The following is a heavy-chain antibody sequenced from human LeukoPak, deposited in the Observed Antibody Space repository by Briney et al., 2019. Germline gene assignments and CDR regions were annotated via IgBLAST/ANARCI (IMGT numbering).Heavy chain of an antibody. V-gene: IGHV1-8*03. CDR2: MNPNSGNT. CDR1: GYTFTSYD. Sequence: VKVSCKASGYTFTSYDINWVRQATGQGLEWMGWMNPNSGNTGYAQKFQGRVTITRNTSISTAYMELSSLRSEDTAVYYCARAAQLLPHFDYWGQGTLVTVSS. CDR3: ARAAQLLPHFDY. D-gene: IGHD2-2*01. J-gene: IGHJ4*02.